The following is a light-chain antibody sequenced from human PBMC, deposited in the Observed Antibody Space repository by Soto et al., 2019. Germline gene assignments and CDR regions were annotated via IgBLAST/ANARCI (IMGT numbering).Light chain of an antibody. CDR2: AAS. CDR3: QHYNSYSEA. J-gene: IGKJ1*01. V-gene: IGKV1-9*01. Sequence: IQLTQSPSSLSASVGDSVTITCRASQGVSRYLSWYQQKPGRAPILLISAASTLQSGVPSRFSGSGSGTEFTLTISSLQPDDFATYYCQHYNSYSEAFGQGTKVDIK. CDR1: QGVSRY.